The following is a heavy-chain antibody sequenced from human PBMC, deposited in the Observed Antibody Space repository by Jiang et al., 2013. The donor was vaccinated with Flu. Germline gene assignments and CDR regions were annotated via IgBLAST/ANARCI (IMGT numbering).Heavy chain of an antibody. CDR2: INPNSGGT. CDR1: GYTFSDYY. Sequence: GAEVKKPGASVKVSCKASGYTFSDYYMHWVRQAPGQGLEWMGWINPNSGGTNYAQKFEGRVTMTRDTSVSTAYMEVNKLRSDDTAVYYCARFPAAVPDYWGQGTLVTVSS. CDR3: ARFPAAVPDY. D-gene: IGHD6-13*01. J-gene: IGHJ4*02. V-gene: IGHV1-2*02.